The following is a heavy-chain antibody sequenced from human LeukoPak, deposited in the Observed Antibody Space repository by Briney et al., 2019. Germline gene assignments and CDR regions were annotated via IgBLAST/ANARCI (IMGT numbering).Heavy chain of an antibody. CDR2: INPDSGGT. J-gene: IGHJ4*02. CDR1: GHTFTGYY. Sequence: ASVKVSCKASGHTFTGYYMHWVRQAPGQGLEWMGWINPDSGGTNYAQKFQGRVTMTRDTSISTAYVELSRLRPDDTAVYYCGRRYYDSSGFYFFDSWGQGSLVTVSS. CDR3: GRRYYDSSGFYFFDS. V-gene: IGHV1-2*02. D-gene: IGHD3-22*01.